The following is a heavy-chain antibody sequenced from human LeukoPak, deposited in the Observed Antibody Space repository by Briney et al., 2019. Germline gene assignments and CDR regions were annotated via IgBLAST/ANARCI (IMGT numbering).Heavy chain of an antibody. CDR2: INHSGST. CDR1: GGSFSGYY. D-gene: IGHD6-19*01. V-gene: IGHV4-34*01. J-gene: IGHJ6*02. Sequence: SETLSLTCAVYGGSFSGYYWSWIRQPPGKGLEWIGEINHSGSTNYNPSLKSRVTISVDTSKNQFSLKLSSVTAADTAVYYCARLVAVDYYYGMDVWGQGTTVTVSS. CDR3: ARLVAVDYYYGMDV.